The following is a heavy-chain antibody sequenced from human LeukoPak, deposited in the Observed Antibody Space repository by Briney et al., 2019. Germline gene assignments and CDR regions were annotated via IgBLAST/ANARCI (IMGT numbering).Heavy chain of an antibody. CDR2: IIPMFGTA. V-gene: IGHV1-69*05. CDR3: ASKRLPRNYDILTYYYYYYMDV. D-gene: IGHD3-9*01. Sequence: SVSVSCRASGGTFSSYAISWVRQAPGQGLEGRGGIIPMFGTANYAQKFQGRVTITTDESTSTAYMELSSLRSEDTAVYYCASKRLPRNYDILTYYYYYYMDVWGKGTTVTVSS. CDR1: GGTFSSYA. J-gene: IGHJ6*03.